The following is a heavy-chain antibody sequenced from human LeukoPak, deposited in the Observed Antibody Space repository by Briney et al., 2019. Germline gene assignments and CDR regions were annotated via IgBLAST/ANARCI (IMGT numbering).Heavy chain of an antibody. V-gene: IGHV4-59*12. CDR3: ARGWIQLWPTYYFDY. Sequence: SETLSLTCTVSGGSISSYYWSWIRQPPGKGLEWIGYIYYSGSTNYNPSLKSRVTISVDTSKNQFSLKLSSVTAADTAVYYCARGWIQLWPTYYFDYWGQGTLVTVSS. CDR1: GGSISSYY. J-gene: IGHJ4*02. CDR2: IYYSGST. D-gene: IGHD5-18*01.